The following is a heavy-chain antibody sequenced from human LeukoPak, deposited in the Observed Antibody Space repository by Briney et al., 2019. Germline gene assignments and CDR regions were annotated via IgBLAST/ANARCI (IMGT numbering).Heavy chain of an antibody. D-gene: IGHD5-18*01. CDR1: GFTFSSYW. CDR3: ARDRRRGYSYGYCYFDY. Sequence: GGSLRLSCAASGFTFSSYWMSWVRQAPGKGLEWVANIKQDGSEKYYVDSVKGRFTISRDNAKNSLYLQMNSLRAEDTAVYYCARDRRRGYSYGYCYFDYWGQGTLVTVSS. J-gene: IGHJ4*02. CDR2: IKQDGSEK. V-gene: IGHV3-7*01.